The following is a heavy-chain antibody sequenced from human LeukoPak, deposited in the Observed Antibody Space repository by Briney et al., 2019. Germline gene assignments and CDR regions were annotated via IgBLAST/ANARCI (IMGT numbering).Heavy chain of an antibody. V-gene: IGHV4-34*01. CDR3: AREGGPYRPLDY. Sequence: PSETLSLTCAVYGGSFSNYYWNWIRQPPGKGLEWIGEINHSGSTNYNPSLKSRVTISVDTSENHISLQLTSVTAADTAVYYCAREGGPYRPLDYSGQGTLVTVSS. CDR2: INHSGST. J-gene: IGHJ4*02. CDR1: GGSFSNYY.